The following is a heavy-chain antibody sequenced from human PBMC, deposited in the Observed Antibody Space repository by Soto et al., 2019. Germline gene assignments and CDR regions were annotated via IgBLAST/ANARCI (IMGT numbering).Heavy chain of an antibody. CDR1: GGSISSSSYY. CDR3: ARLEDSSGWYGGGNYFDY. CDR2: IYYSGST. V-gene: IGHV4-39*01. Sequence: PSDTLSLTCTVSGGSISSSSYYWGWIRQPPGKGLEWIGSIYYSGSTYYNPSLKSRVTISVDTSKNQFSLKLSSVTAADTAVYYCARLEDSSGWYGGGNYFDYWGQGTLVTVSS. J-gene: IGHJ4*02. D-gene: IGHD6-19*01.